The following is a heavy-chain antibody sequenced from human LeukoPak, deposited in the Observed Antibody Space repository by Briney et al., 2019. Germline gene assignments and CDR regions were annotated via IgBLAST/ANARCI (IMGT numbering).Heavy chain of an antibody. D-gene: IGHD6-13*01. CDR3: ATGIGIAAAGIDY. CDR2: IYYSGST. CDR1: GGSISSYF. V-gene: IGHV4-59*08. Sequence: SETLSLTCTVSGGSISSYFWSWIRQPPGKGLEWIGYIYYSGSTNYNPSLKSRVIISVDTSKNQFSLKLSSVTAADTAVYYCATGIGIAAAGIDYWGQGTLVTVSS. J-gene: IGHJ4*02.